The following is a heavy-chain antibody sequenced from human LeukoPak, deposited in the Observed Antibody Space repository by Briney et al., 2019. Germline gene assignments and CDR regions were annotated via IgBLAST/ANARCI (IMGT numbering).Heavy chain of an antibody. CDR3: ARMDIVVVPADY. J-gene: IGHJ4*02. V-gene: IGHV1-2*06. CDR1: GYTFTGYY. D-gene: IGHD2-2*03. Sequence: ASVKVSCKASGYTFTGYYMHWVRQAPGQGLEWMGRINPNSGGTNYAQKFQGRVTMTRDTSISTAYMELSRLRSDDTAVYYCARMDIVVVPADYWGQGNLVTVSS. CDR2: INPNSGGT.